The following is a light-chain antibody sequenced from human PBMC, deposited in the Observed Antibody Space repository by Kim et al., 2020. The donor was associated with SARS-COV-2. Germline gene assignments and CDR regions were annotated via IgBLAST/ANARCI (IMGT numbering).Light chain of an antibody. CDR3: QQVNSYPPG. J-gene: IGKJ4*02. CDR2: AAS. Sequence: ASVGDRVTITCRASQVIGSYLAWYKQKPGKVPRLLIYAASTLQSGVPSRFSGSVSGTEFTLTITRLQPEDFATYYCQQVNSYPPGFGGGTKVDIK. V-gene: IGKV1-9*01. CDR1: QVIGSY.